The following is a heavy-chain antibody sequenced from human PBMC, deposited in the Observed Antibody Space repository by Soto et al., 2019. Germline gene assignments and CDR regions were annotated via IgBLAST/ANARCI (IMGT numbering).Heavy chain of an antibody. CDR3: SKSRISTGWFDF. Sequence: PGGSLRLSCAASGFTFSNYAMSWVRQAPGKGLEWVSVISDSGGSTYYADSVKGRFTISRDNSKNTLYLQMNSLRAEDTAVYYCSKSRISTGWFDFWGQGTLVTVSS. V-gene: IGHV3-23*01. J-gene: IGHJ4*02. CDR1: GFTFSNYA. CDR2: ISDSGGST. D-gene: IGHD6-19*01.